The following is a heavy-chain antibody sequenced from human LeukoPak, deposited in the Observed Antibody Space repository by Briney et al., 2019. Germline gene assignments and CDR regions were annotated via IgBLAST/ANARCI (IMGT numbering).Heavy chain of an antibody. Sequence: SETLSLTCTVSGGSISSYYWSWIRQPPGKGLEWIGYIYYSGSTYYNPSLKSRVTISVDTSKNQFSLKLSSVTAAESAVYYSARFYYDFWSGYYFDYWGQGTLVTVSS. V-gene: IGHV4-59*04. CDR3: ARFYYDFWSGYYFDY. J-gene: IGHJ4*02. D-gene: IGHD3-3*01. CDR2: IYYSGST. CDR1: GGSISSYY.